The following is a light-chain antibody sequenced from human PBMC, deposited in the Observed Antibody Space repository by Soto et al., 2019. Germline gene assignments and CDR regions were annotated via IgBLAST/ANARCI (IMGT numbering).Light chain of an antibody. CDR1: SDDVGGYNY. CDR2: DVS. V-gene: IGLV2-11*01. CDR3: CSYAGSYYV. J-gene: IGLJ1*01. Sequence: QSALTQPRSVSGSPGQSVTISCTGTSDDVGGYNYVSWYQQHPGKAPKLMIYDVSKRPSGVPDRFSGSKSGNTASLTISGLQAEDEADYYCCSYAGSYYVFGTGTKVTAL.